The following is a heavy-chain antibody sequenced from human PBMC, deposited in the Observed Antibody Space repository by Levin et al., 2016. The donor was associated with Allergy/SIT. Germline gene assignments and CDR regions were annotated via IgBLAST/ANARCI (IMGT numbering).Heavy chain of an antibody. CDR2: VSYSTTT. Sequence: SETLSLTCTVSGGSITSSSWSWIRQSPGKGLEWIGSVSYSTTTNYNPSLKSRVIISLDTSKNHFSLKLSPVTAADTAVYFCARSPSSRWVQYFDFWGQGRVVTVSS. V-gene: IGHV4-59*12. D-gene: IGHD6-19*01. CDR3: ARSPSSRWVQYFDF. J-gene: IGHJ4*02. CDR1: GGSITSSS.